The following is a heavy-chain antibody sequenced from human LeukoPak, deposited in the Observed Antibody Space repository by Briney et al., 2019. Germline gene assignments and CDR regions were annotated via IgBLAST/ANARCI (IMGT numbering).Heavy chain of an antibody. V-gene: IGHV3-48*03. CDR2: ISSSGSTI. J-gene: IGHJ4*02. Sequence: GRSLRLSCAASGFTFSSYEMNWVRKAPGKGLEWVSYISSSGSTIYYADSVKGRFTISRDNAKNSLYLQMNSLRAEDTAVYYCASSSGWYRGYYFDYWGQGTLVTVSS. D-gene: IGHD6-19*01. CDR1: GFTFSSYE. CDR3: ASSSGWYRGYYFDY.